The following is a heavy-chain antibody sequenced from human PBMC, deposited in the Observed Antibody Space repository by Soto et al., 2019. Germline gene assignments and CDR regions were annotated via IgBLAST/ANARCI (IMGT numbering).Heavy chain of an antibody. CDR3: ASKSATDTTNWFDF. D-gene: IGHD5-18*01. Sequence: SETLSLTCAVYGGSFSGYYWSWIRQPPGKGLEWIGEINHSGSTNYNPSLKSRVTISVDTSKNQFSLKLSSVTAADTAVYYCASKSATDTTNWFDFWGQGILVTVSS. CDR1: GGSFSGYY. CDR2: INHSGST. V-gene: IGHV4-34*01. J-gene: IGHJ5*01.